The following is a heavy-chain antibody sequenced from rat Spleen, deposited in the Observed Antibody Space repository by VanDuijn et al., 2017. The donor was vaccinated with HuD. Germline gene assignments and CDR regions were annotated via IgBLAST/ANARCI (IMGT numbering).Heavy chain of an antibody. CDR1: GFTFSNFD. Sequence: EVQLVGSDGGLVQPGRSLKLSCAASGFTFSNFDMAWVRQAPTKGLEWVTSISPSGVTYYRDSVKGRFTVSRENAESTLYLLMDSLRSEDTATYYCVRQDTSGYSNWFAYWGQGTLVTVSS. CDR3: VRQDTSGYSNWFAY. CDR2: ISPSGVT. J-gene: IGHJ3*01. V-gene: IGHV5S23*01. D-gene: IGHD4-3*01.